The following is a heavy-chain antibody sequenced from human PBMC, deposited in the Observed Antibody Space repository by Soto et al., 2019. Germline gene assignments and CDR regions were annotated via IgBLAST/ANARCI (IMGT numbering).Heavy chain of an antibody. J-gene: IGHJ4*02. D-gene: IGHD6-6*01. CDR1: GGSITSFY. V-gene: IGHV4-59*01. CDR3: ARDPISARPFFDY. CDR2: IHYSGST. Sequence: SETLSLTCTVSGGSITSFYWSWIRQPPGKGLEWIGDIHYSGSTNYNPSLKSRVTISTDTSKNQFSLNLSSVTAADTAVYYCARDPISARPFFDYWGQGTLVTVSS.